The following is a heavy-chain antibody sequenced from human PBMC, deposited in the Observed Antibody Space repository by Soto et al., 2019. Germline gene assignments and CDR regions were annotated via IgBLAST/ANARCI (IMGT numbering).Heavy chain of an antibody. CDR1: GFTFSDYY. V-gene: IGHV3-11*01. CDR3: ARGVLAAVTNTFDY. Sequence: GGSLRLSCAASGFTFSDYYMSWIRQAPGKGLEWVSYISSSGSTIYYADSVKGRFTISRDNAKNSLFLQMNSLRADDTAVYYCARGVLAAVTNTFDYWGQGTLVTVSS. CDR2: ISSSGSTI. J-gene: IGHJ4*02. D-gene: IGHD2-8*02.